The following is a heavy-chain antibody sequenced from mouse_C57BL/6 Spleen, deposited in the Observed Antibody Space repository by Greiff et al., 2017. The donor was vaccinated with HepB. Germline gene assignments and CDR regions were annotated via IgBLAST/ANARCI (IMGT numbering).Heavy chain of an antibody. Sequence: EVMLVESGGGLVQPGGSLKLSCAASGFTFSDYYMYWVRQTPEKRLEWVAYISNGGGSTYYPDTVKGRFTISRDNAKNTLYLQMSRLKSEDTAMYYCARPYYYGSSYPFAYWGQGTLVTVSA. V-gene: IGHV5-12*01. J-gene: IGHJ3*01. CDR1: GFTFSDYY. D-gene: IGHD1-1*01. CDR3: ARPYYYGSSYPFAY. CDR2: ISNGGGST.